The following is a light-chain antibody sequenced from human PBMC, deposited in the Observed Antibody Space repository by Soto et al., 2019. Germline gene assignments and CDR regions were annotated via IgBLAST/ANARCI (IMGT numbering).Light chain of an antibody. V-gene: IGKV3-15*01. J-gene: IGKJ4*01. CDR1: QSASRN. Sequence: EIVMTQSPATLSVSPGERATLSCRASQSASRNLAWYQQKPGQAPRLLIYGASNRATGIPATFSGSGSGTEFTLTISSLQSEDFAVYYCQQYNKWPLTFGGGTKVEIK. CDR3: QQYNKWPLT. CDR2: GAS.